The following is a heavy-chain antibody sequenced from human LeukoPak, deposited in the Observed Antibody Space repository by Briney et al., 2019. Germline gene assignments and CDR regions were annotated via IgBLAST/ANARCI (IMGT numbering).Heavy chain of an antibody. V-gene: IGHV4-59*01. CDR1: GDSISNYY. J-gene: IGHJ4*02. CDR2: MYNRRGT. CDR3: ARAEKAVTGTLDS. Sequence: TLSLTCTVSGDSISNYYWSWIRQSPGQELEWIGYMYNRRGTIYNPSLKSRVTISTDTSKNQFSLRLTSVTAADTAVYYCARAEKAVTGTLDSWGQGTLITVP. D-gene: IGHD6-19*01.